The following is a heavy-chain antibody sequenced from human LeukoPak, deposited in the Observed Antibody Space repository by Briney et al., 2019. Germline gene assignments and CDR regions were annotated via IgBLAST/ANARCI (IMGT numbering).Heavy chain of an antibody. CDR1: GVAISRGGYA. Sequence: SETLSLTCAVSGVAISRGGYAWHWIRQPPGKGLEWIAYIYHSGTTYYNPSLKSRVTISVDTSKNQFSLKLSSVTAADTAVYYCARVPSYYDYVWGSYRPVGQGWFDPWGQGTLVTVSS. CDR3: ARVPSYYDYVWGSYRPVGQGWFDP. D-gene: IGHD3-16*02. J-gene: IGHJ5*02. V-gene: IGHV4-30-2*01. CDR2: IYHSGTT.